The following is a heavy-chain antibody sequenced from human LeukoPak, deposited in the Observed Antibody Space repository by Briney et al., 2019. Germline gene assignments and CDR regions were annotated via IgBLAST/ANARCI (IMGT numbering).Heavy chain of an antibody. V-gene: IGHV3-11*06. J-gene: IGHJ4*02. D-gene: IGHD6-6*01. CDR2: ISSSSSYT. CDR1: GFTFSDYY. Sequence: GGSLRLSCAASGFTFSDYYMSWIRQAPGKGLEWVSYISSSSSYTNYADSVKGRFTISRDNAKNSLYLQMNSLRAEDTAVYYCATLVPGPFDYWGQGTLVTVSS. CDR3: ATLVPGPFDY.